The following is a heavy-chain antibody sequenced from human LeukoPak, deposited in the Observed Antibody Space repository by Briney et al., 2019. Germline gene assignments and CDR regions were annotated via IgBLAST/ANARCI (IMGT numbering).Heavy chain of an antibody. CDR2: INHSGST. D-gene: IGHD6-13*01. Sequence: SETLSLTCAVYGWSFSGYYWSWIRQPPGKGLEWIGEINHSGSTNYNPSLKSRVTISVDTSKNQFSLKLSSVTAADTAVYYCARGVAAAGTWHYYYYGMDVWGQGTTVTVSS. J-gene: IGHJ6*02. V-gene: IGHV4-34*01. CDR3: ARGVAAAGTWHYYYYGMDV. CDR1: GWSFSGYY.